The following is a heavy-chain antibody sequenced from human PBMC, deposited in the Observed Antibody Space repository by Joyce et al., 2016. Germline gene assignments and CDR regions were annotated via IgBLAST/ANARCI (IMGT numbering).Heavy chain of an antibody. CDR1: GGSIAAGGYF. J-gene: IGHJ5*02. Sequence: VQLQESGPGLVKPSQTLSLTCTVSGGSIAAGGYFWSWIRQRPVRGLEWIGYVYDSEAAYYNPSLRSRLSMSFDTTKNQFSLNLKSVTAADTAVYYCARRDRNSRNWFDPWGQGTLVTVSS. V-gene: IGHV4-31*03. D-gene: IGHD1/OR15-1a*01. CDR2: VYDSEAA. CDR3: ARRDRNSRNWFDP.